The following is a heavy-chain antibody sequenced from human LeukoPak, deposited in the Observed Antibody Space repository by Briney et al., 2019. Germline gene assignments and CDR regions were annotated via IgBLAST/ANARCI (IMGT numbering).Heavy chain of an antibody. V-gene: IGHV3-49*04. Sequence: GGSLRLSCTASGFTFGDYAMSLVRQAPGKGLEWVGFIRNKAYGGTTEYAASVKGRFTISRDDSKSIAYLQMNSLKAEDTAVYYCTKYYYDTRGYSRYFDYWGQGTLVTVSS. CDR2: IRNKAYGGTT. CDR3: TKYYYDTRGYSRYFDY. CDR1: GFTFGDYA. D-gene: IGHD3-22*01. J-gene: IGHJ4*02.